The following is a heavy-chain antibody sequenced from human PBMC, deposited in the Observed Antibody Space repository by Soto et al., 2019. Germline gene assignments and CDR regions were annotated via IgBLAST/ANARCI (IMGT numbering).Heavy chain of an antibody. D-gene: IGHD3-3*01. V-gene: IGHV3-73*01. CDR3: TPTYYDFWSGNKKIYYYYYYMDV. CDR2: IRSKANSYAT. Sequence: GGSLSLSCAASGFTFSGSAMHWVRQASGKGLEWVGRIRSKANSYATAYAASVKGRFTISRDDSKNTAYLQMNSLKTEDTAVYYCTPTYYDFWSGNKKIYYYYYYMDVWGKGTTVTVSS. CDR1: GFTFSGSA. J-gene: IGHJ6*03.